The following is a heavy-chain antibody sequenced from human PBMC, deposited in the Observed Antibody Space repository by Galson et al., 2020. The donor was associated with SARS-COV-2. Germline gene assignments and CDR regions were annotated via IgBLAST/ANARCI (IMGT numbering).Heavy chain of an antibody. CDR2: VFHSGST. CDR1: GFSISNGYY. CDR3: ARTTSPSGYYGMDV. V-gene: IGHV4-38-2*02. J-gene: IGHJ6*02. Sequence: SETLSLTCTVSGFSISNGYYWGWIRQPPGKGLEWIGYVFHSGSTYYNPSLKSRVTMSADTSENQFSLKLTSVTAADTAVYYCARTTSPSGYYGMDVWGQGTTVTVSS.